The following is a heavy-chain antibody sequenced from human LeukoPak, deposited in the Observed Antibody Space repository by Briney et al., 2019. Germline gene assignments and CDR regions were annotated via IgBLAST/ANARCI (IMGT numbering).Heavy chain of an antibody. D-gene: IGHD3-10*01. CDR2: ISSSSSYI. Sequence: GGSLRLSCAASGFTFSSYSMNWVRQAPGKGLEWVSSISSSSSYIYYADSVKGRFTISRDNAKNSLYLQMNSLRAEDTAVYYCARITVDYGSGSYSPYYDYWGQGTLVTVSS. J-gene: IGHJ4*02. CDR3: ARITVDYGSGSYSPYYDY. V-gene: IGHV3-21*01. CDR1: GFTFSSYS.